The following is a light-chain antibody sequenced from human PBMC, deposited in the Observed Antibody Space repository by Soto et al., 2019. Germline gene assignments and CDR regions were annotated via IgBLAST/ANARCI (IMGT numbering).Light chain of an antibody. Sequence: EIVLTQSPGTLSLSPGERANISCRASQSISSSYLAWNQQKPDQAPRLLIYGASSRANGIPDRFTGSGSGTDFTLTISRLEPEEFAVSYCQRYGSSPWTFGQVTKVEIK. CDR1: QSISSSY. CDR3: QRYGSSPWT. V-gene: IGKV3-20*01. J-gene: IGKJ1*01. CDR2: GAS.